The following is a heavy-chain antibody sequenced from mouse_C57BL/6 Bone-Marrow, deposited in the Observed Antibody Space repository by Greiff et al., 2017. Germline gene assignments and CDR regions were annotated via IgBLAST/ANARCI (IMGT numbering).Heavy chain of an antibody. V-gene: IGHV5-6*01. D-gene: IGHD3-2*02. J-gene: IGHJ2*01. CDR3: ARQLRLRDYFDY. Sequence: EVQGVESGGDLVKPGGSLKLSCAASGFTFSSYGMSWVRQTPDKRLEWVATISSGGSYTYYPDSVKGRFTISRDNAKNTLYLQLSSLKSEATAMYYCARQLRLRDYFDYWGQGTTLTVSS. CDR2: ISSGGSYT. CDR1: GFTFSSYG.